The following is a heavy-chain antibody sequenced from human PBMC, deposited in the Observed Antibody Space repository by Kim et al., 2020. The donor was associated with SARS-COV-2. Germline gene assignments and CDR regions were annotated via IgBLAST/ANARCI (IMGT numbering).Heavy chain of an antibody. J-gene: IGHJ4*02. Sequence: SAESVNGRFTISRDTFKNTFYLQMKSVRREDEAVYYCVREWGSSAPGGDYWGQGTLVTVSS. CDR3: VREWGSSAPGGDY. D-gene: IGHD3-16*01. V-gene: IGHV3-30*03.